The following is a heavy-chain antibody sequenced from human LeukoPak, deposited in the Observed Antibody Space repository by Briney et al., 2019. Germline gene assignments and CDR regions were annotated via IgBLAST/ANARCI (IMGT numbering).Heavy chain of an antibody. V-gene: IGHV5-51*01. CDR1: GYSFTTYW. CDR3: ARRSCIAVPLFDY. D-gene: IGHD6-19*01. CDR2: IYPGDSDT. Sequence: GESLEISLQGSGYSFTTYWISWVRPRPGKGLEWMGIIYPGDSDTRYSPSFQGQVTISADKSIGTAHLQWSSLKASDTAMYYCARRSCIAVPLFDYWGQGTPVTVSS. J-gene: IGHJ4*02.